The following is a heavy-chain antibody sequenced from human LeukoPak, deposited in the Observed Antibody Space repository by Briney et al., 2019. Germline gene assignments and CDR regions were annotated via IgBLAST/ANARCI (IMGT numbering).Heavy chain of an antibody. V-gene: IGHV4-34*01. J-gene: IGHJ3*02. CDR1: GGSFSGYY. CDR2: INRRGST. D-gene: IGHD5-12*01. Sequence: PETLSLTCAVYGGSFSGYYWIWIRQPPGKGLEWIGEINRRGSTNYNPSLKSRVTISVDTSKNQFSLKLSSVTAADTAVYYCAREIIVARGAFDIWGQGTMVTVSS. CDR3: AREIIVARGAFDI.